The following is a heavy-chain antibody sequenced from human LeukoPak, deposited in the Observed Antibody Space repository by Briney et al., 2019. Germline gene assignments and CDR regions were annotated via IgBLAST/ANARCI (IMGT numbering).Heavy chain of an antibody. J-gene: IGHJ4*02. CDR2: IKQDGSEK. Sequence: PGGSLRLSCAGPGFTFSTYWMSWVRQAPRKGLEWVANIKQDGSEKYYVDSVKGRFTISRDNAKSSLFLQMNSLRDQNTGVYNAERGGGFCSSTSCYRLDYWGQGTLVTVSS. D-gene: IGHD2-2*01. CDR3: ERGGGFCSSTSCYRLDY. V-gene: IGHV3-7*04. CDR1: GFTFSTYW.